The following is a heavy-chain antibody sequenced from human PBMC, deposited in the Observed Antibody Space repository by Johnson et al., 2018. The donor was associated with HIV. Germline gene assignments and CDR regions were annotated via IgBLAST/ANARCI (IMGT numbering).Heavy chain of an antibody. CDR3: AKDITRYSSSWDDAFDI. CDR1: GFTFSSYA. J-gene: IGHJ3*02. V-gene: IGHV3-30-3*01. CDR2: ISYDGSNK. Sequence: QVQLVESGGGLVQPGGSLRLSCAASGFTFSSYAMHWVRQAPGKGLEWVAVISYDGSNKYYADSVTGRFTISRDNSKNTLYLQMNSLRAEDTALYYCAKDITRYSSSWDDAFDIWGQGTMVTVSS. D-gene: IGHD6-13*01.